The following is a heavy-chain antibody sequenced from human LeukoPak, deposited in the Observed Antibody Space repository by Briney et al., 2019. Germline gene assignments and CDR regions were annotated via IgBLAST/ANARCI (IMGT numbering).Heavy chain of an antibody. Sequence: SETLSLTCTVSGGSISSYYWSWIRQPPGKGLEWIGYIYYSGSTNYNPSLKRRVTISVDTSKNQFSLKLSSVPAADTAVYYCARVGSPYGSGSYSVDYWGQGTLVTVSS. D-gene: IGHD3-10*01. J-gene: IGHJ4*02. CDR3: ARVGSPYGSGSYSVDY. CDR2: IYYSGST. CDR1: GGSISSYY. V-gene: IGHV4-59*01.